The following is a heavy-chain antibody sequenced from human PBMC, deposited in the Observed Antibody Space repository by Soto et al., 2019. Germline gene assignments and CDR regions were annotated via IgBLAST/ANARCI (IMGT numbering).Heavy chain of an antibody. CDR3: ARVQQLVPGYYFDY. D-gene: IGHD6-13*01. CDR1: GGSLSSGNYY. Sequence: TLSLTCSVSGGSLSSGNYYWSWVRMPPGKGPEWIGYIYYSGTTYYNPSLKSRITISIDTSKSRFSLKLSSVTAADTAVYYCARVQQLVPGYYFDYWGQGILVTVSS. J-gene: IGHJ4*01. V-gene: IGHV4-30-4*01. CDR2: IYYSGTT.